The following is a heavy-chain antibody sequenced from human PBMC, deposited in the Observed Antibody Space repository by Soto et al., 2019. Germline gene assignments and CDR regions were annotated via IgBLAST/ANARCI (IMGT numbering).Heavy chain of an antibody. J-gene: IGHJ6*03. V-gene: IGHV1-18*01. D-gene: IGHD3-10*01. CDR2: ISAYNGNT. Sequence: ASVKVSCKASGYTFTSYGISWVRQAPGQGLEWMGWISAYNGNTNYAQKLQGRVTMTTDTSTSTAYMELRSLRSDDTAVYYCARFRLYDSGSYYPNQYYYYYMDVWGKGTTVTVSS. CDR3: ARFRLYDSGSYYPNQYYYYYMDV. CDR1: GYTFTSYG.